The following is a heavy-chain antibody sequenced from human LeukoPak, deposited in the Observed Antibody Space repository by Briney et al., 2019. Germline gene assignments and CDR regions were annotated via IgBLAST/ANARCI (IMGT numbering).Heavy chain of an antibody. D-gene: IGHD3-22*01. CDR2: IYYSGST. J-gene: IGHJ3*02. CDR1: GGSISSGDYY. CDR3: ARGDSSGAETAFDI. Sequence: SETLSLTCTVSGGSISSGDYYWIWIRQHPGKGREWIGYIYYSGSTYYNPSLRSRLTMSVNTSKNQFSLNRNSVTAADTAVYYCARGDSSGAETAFDIWGQGTMVTVSS. V-gene: IGHV4-31*03.